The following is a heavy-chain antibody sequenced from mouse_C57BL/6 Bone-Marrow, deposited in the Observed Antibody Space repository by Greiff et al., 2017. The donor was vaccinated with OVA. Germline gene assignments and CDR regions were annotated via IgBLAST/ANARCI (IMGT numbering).Heavy chain of an antibody. Sequence: EVKLMESGPELVKPGASVKMSCKASGYTFTDYNMHWVKQSHGKSLEWIGYINPNNGGTSYNQKFKGKATLTVNKSSSTAYMELRSLTSEDSAVYYCARRSSPWYFDVWGTGTTVTVSS. CDR1: GYTFTDYN. V-gene: IGHV1-22*01. J-gene: IGHJ1*03. CDR2: INPNNGGT. CDR3: ARRSSPWYFDV.